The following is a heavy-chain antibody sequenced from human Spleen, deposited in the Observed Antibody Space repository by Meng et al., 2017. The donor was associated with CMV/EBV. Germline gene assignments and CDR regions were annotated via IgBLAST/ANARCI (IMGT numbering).Heavy chain of an antibody. V-gene: IGHV3-9*01. CDR1: GFTFEDYA. D-gene: IGHD3-22*01. J-gene: IGHJ3*02. CDR2: ISWNSGSI. CDR3: ARNYYDNSDDAFDI. Sequence: SLKISCAASGFTFEDYAMHWVRQTPGKGLEWVSGISWNSGSIGYVDSVKGRFAISRDNAKNSLYLQMNSLRAEDTAVYYCARNYYDNSDDAFDIWGQGTMVTVSS.